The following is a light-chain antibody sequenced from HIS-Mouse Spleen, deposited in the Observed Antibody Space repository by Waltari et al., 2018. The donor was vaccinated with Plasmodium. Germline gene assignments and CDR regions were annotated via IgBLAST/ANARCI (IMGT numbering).Light chain of an antibody. Sequence: AIRMTQSPSSLSASTGDRVTITCRGSQGISSYLPWYQQKPGKAPKLLIYAASTLQSGVPSRFSGSGSGTDFTLTISCLQSEDFATYYCQQYYSYPLTFGGGTKVEIK. J-gene: IGKJ4*01. V-gene: IGKV1-8*01. CDR3: QQYYSYPLT. CDR2: AAS. CDR1: QGISSY.